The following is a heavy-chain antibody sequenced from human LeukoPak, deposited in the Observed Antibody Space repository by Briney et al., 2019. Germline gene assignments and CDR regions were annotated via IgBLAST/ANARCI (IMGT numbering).Heavy chain of an antibody. D-gene: IGHD5-18*01. CDR1: GFTFSSYA. CDR3: AKHSYGFLDFDY. J-gene: IGHJ4*02. V-gene: IGHV3-23*01. CDR2: ISGSGGCT. Sequence: PGGSLRLSCAASGFTFSSYAMSWVRQAPGKGLEWVSAISGSGGCTYYADSVKGRFTISRDNSKNTLYLQMNSLRAEDTAVYYCAKHSYGFLDFDYWGQGTLVTVSS.